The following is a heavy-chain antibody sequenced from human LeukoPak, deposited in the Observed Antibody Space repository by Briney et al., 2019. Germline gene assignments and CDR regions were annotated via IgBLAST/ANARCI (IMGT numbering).Heavy chain of an antibody. D-gene: IGHD4-23*01. CDR1: GGSISSGGYY. J-gene: IGHJ3*02. Sequence: PSETLSLTCTVSGGSISSGGYYWSWIRQHPGKGLEWIGYIYYSGSTYYNPFLKSRVTISVDTSKNRFSLKLSSVTAADTAVYYCARYDYGGGYDAFDIWGQGTMVTVSS. V-gene: IGHV4-31*03. CDR3: ARYDYGGGYDAFDI. CDR2: IYYSGST.